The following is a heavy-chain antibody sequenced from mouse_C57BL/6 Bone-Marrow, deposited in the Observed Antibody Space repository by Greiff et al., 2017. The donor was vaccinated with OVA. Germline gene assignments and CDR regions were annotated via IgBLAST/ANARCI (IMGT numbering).Heavy chain of an antibody. D-gene: IGHD1-1*01. CDR2: IYPGGGYT. CDR1: GYTFTNYW. Sequence: QVQLQQSGAELVRPGTSVKMSCKASGYTFTNYWIGWAKQRPGHGLEWIGDIYPGGGYTNYNEKFKGKATLTADKSSSTAYMQCSSLTSEDSAIYYCGYGSSPSYAMDYWGQGTSVTVSS. CDR3: GYGSSPSYAMDY. V-gene: IGHV1-63*01. J-gene: IGHJ4*01.